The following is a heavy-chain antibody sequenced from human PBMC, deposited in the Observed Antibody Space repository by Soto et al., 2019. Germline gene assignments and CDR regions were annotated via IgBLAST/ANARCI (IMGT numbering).Heavy chain of an antibody. CDR2: INHSGST. V-gene: IGHV4-34*01. Sequence: SETLSLTCAVYGGSFSGYYWSWSRQPPGKGLEWIGEINHSGSTNYNPSLKSRVTISVDTSKNQFSLKVRSVTAADTAVYYCARSQGAYYYYYGMDVWGQGTTVTVSS. CDR3: ARSQGAYYYYYGMDV. J-gene: IGHJ6*02. CDR1: GGSFSGYY.